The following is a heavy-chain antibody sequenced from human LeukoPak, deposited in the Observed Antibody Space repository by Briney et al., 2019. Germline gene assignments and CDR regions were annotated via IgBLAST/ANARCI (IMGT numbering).Heavy chain of an antibody. CDR1: GFSFSSDW. Sequence: GGSLRLSCVGSGFSFSSDWMHWVRQAPGKGLVWVARITSDGSGTTYADSVKGRFTVSRDNAKSTLFLHMNSLRAEDTAVYYCAKVTAKNMVRGVGGFDYWGQGTLVTVSS. V-gene: IGHV3-74*03. CDR2: ITSDGSGT. D-gene: IGHD3-10*01. J-gene: IGHJ4*02. CDR3: AKVTAKNMVRGVGGFDY.